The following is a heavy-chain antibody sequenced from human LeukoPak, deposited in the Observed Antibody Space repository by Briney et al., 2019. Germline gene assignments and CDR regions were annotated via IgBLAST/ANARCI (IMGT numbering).Heavy chain of an antibody. CDR1: GYSFTNYW. V-gene: IGHV5-51*01. D-gene: IGHD3-22*01. J-gene: IGHJ3*02. Sequence: GESLKISCKGSGYSFTNYWIGWVRQMPGKGLEWMGIVYPGDSNTKYSPSFQGQVTIPADKSINTAYLQWSSLKASDTAMYYCARRGYYSYDAFDIWGQGTMVTVSS. CDR2: VYPGDSNT. CDR3: ARRGYYSYDAFDI.